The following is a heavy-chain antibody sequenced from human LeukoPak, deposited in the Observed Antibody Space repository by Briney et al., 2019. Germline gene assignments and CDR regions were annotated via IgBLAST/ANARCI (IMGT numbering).Heavy chain of an antibody. J-gene: IGHJ4*02. Sequence: GGSLRLSCAASGFTFSSFWMSWVRQAPGKGVEWVANIDPDGSETQYVGSVKGRFTTSRDNAKNSLYLQMNSLRAEDTAVYYCAKDFRDGYSPFDYWGQGTLVTVSS. D-gene: IGHD5-24*01. V-gene: IGHV3-7*03. CDR1: GFTFSSFW. CDR3: AKDFRDGYSPFDY. CDR2: IDPDGSET.